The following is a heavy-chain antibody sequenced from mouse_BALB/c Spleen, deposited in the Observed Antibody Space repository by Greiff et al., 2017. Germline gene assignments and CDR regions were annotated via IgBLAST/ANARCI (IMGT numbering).Heavy chain of an antibody. CDR1: GFTFSSYA. CDR2: ISSGGST. Sequence: EVHLVESGGGLVKPGGSLKLSCAASGFTFSSYAMSWVRQTPEKRLEWVASISSGGSTYYPDSVKGRFTISRDNARNILYLQMSSLRSEDTAMYYCALNYYGSSYFDYWGQGTTLTVSS. V-gene: IGHV5-6-5*01. CDR3: ALNYYGSSYFDY. J-gene: IGHJ2*01. D-gene: IGHD1-1*01.